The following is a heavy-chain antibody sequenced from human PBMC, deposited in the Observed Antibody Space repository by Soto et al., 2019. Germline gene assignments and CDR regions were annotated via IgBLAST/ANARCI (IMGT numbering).Heavy chain of an antibody. J-gene: IGHJ6*02. CDR3: TRAYTGRLPRRADYYYAMDV. Sequence: GGSLRLSCATSGFTFSNFDMHWVRQVPGKGLEWVSAIGAARDPYYLGSVKGRFTISRENAKNSVYLQMNDLRAGDSAVYYCTRAYTGRLPRRADYYYAMDVWGQGTTVTVSS. V-gene: IGHV3-13*05. CDR2: IGAARDP. CDR1: GFTFSNFD. D-gene: IGHD2-2*02.